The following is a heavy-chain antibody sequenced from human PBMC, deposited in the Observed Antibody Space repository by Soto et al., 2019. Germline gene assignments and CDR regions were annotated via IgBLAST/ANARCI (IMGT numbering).Heavy chain of an antibody. D-gene: IGHD2-21*01. J-gene: IGHJ6*02. CDR1: GGSISSGGYY. V-gene: IGHV4-31*03. CDR3: AASCVACGGFNYYGMDV. Sequence: QVQLQESGPGLVKPSQTLSLTCTVSGGSISSGGYYWYWIRQHPGKGLVWIGYIYYSGTTYYNPSLKSRGTISVDTSKNQFSLKLSSVTAADTAVYYCAASCVACGGFNYYGMDVWGQGTTVTVSS. CDR2: IYYSGTT.